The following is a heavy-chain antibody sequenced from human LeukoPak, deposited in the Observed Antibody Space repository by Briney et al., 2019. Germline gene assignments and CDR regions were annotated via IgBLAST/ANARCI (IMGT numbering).Heavy chain of an antibody. J-gene: IGHJ4*02. D-gene: IGHD2-2*01. CDR3: ARGVGGYAPFDY. V-gene: IGHV4-30-4*08. Sequence: PSETLSLTCTVSGGSISSGDYYWSWIRQPPGKSLEWIGYIYYSGSTYYNPSLKSRVTISVDTSKNQFSLKLSSVTAADTAVYYCARGVGGYAPFDYWGQGTLVTVSS. CDR2: IYYSGST. CDR1: GGSISSGDYY.